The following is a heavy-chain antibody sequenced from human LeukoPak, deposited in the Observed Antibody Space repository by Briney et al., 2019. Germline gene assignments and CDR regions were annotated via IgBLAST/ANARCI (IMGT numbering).Heavy chain of an antibody. V-gene: IGHV4-4*07. CDR1: GGSISSYY. D-gene: IGHD6-13*01. CDR3: AGLIAAAGSAFDY. J-gene: IGHJ4*02. CDR2: ISTSGST. Sequence: SETLSLTCAVSGGSISSYYWSWIRQPAGKGLEWIGRISTSGSTNYNPSLKSRVTMSVDTSKNQFSLKLSSVTAADTAVYYCAGLIAAAGSAFDYWGQGTLVTVSS.